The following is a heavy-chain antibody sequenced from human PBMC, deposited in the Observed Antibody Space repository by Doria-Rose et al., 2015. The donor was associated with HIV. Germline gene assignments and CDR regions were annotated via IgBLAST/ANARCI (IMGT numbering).Heavy chain of an antibody. D-gene: IGHD2-2*01. CDR1: GFIFTKYW. Sequence: EVQLLESGGGLVQPGGSLRLSCAASGFIFTKYWMTWVRQAPGKGLEWVANIKEDGSEKHYVDSVKGRFTVSRDNAKTSLYLQMNSLRAEDTAVYYCARGSYARESWGRGTLVTVSS. V-gene: IGHV3-7*05. CDR2: IKEDGSEK. CDR3: ARGSYARES. J-gene: IGHJ5*02.